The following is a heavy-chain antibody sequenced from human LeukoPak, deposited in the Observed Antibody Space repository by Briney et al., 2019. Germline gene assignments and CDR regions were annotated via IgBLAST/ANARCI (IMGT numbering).Heavy chain of an antibody. V-gene: IGHV3-64*02. CDR3: TRDGGSFCDFDY. D-gene: IGHD1-26*01. Sequence: PGGSLRLSCVGSGFSIRYFAIHWVRQAPGKGLEYVSVINTDGRITYYADSVKGRFTISRDNSKNTVYLQMGSLRGDDMAVYYCTRDGGSFCDFDYWGQGALVTVSS. J-gene: IGHJ4*02. CDR2: INTDGRIT. CDR1: GFSIRYFA.